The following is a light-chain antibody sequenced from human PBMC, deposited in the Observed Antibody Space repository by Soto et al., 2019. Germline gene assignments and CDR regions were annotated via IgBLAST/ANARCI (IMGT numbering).Light chain of an antibody. J-gene: IGLJ1*01. V-gene: IGLV2-14*01. CDR1: NSDVNY. Sequence: QSVLTQPGSVSGAPRPSITIACSGTNSDVNYVSWHQQHPGKAPKLMIYEVINRSSGVSTRFSGSKSGNTAALTISGLQSEYEADYYCSSSTRSNTFVFGTGTKLTVL. CDR2: EVI. CDR3: SSSTRSNTFV.